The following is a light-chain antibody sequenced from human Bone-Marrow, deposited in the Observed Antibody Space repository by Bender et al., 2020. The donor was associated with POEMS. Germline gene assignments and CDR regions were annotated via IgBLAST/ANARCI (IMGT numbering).Light chain of an antibody. CDR2: DVT. CDR1: SSDVGGYNS. Sequence: QSALTQPRSVSGSPGQSVTISCTGTSSDVGGYNSVSWYQHHPHKAPKLMIFDVTNRPSGVSNRFSGSKSGNTASLTISGLQAEDEADYYCSSYTSTSTLVFGGGTKLTVL. CDR3: SSYTSTSTLV. J-gene: IGLJ3*02. V-gene: IGLV2-14*03.